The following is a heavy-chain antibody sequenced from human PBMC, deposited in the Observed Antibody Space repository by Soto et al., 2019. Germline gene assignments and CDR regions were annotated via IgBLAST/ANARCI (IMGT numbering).Heavy chain of an antibody. CDR1: GYTFTSYY. Sequence: QVQLVQSGAEVKKPGASVKVSCKASGYTFTSYYMHWVRQAPGQGLEWMGIINPSGGSTSYAQKFQGRVTMTRDTSTSTVYMELSSLRSEDTAVYYWSVAGTGRIDYWGQGTLVTVSS. CDR3: SVAGTGRIDY. J-gene: IGHJ4*02. CDR2: INPSGGST. V-gene: IGHV1-46*01. D-gene: IGHD6-19*01.